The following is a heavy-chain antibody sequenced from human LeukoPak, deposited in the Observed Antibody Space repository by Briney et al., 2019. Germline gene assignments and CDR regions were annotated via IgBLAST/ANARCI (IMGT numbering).Heavy chain of an antibody. D-gene: IGHD2-2*01. CDR2: ISYDGHT. J-gene: IGHJ4*02. V-gene: IGHV3-30*18. CDR3: AKERGSTTHFDY. CDR1: GFTFSTYG. Sequence: QPGRSLRLSCAASGFTFSTYGMHWVRQAPGKGLEWVTVISYDGHTNYADSVKGRFTISRDNSKNTLYLQMNGLRDEDTAVYYCAKERGSTTHFDYWGQGTLATVSS.